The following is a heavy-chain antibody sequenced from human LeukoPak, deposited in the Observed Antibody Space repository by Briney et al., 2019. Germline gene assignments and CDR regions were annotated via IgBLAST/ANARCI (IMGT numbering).Heavy chain of an antibody. J-gene: IGHJ6*03. CDR3: ARHVINGGNMDV. Sequence: SETLSLTCTVSGGSISSSSYYWGWIRQPPGKGLEWIGSIYYSGSTYYNPSLKSRVTISVDTSKNQSSLKLSSVTAADTAVYYCARHVINGGNMDVWGKGTTVTVSS. D-gene: IGHD2-15*01. CDR2: IYYSGST. V-gene: IGHV4-39*01. CDR1: GGSISSSSYY.